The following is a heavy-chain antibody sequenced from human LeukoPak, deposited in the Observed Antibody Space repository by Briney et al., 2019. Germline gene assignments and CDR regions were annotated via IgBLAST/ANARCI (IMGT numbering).Heavy chain of an antibody. J-gene: IGHJ5*02. Sequence: GGSLRLSCAASGFTFSSYSMNWVRQAPGKGLEWVSSISSSGTYIYYADSVKGRFTLSRDNAKNSLYLQMGSLRAEDTAVYYCTRRTGGHWFDPWGQGILVAVSS. CDR2: ISSSGTYI. D-gene: IGHD7-27*01. CDR3: TRRTGGHWFDP. V-gene: IGHV3-21*01. CDR1: GFTFSSYS.